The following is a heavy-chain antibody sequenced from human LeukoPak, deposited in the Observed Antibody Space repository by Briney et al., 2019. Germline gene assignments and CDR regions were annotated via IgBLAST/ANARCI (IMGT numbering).Heavy chain of an antibody. CDR3: AKGAGSGWVYYYYMDV. CDR2: IRYDGSNK. CDR1: GFTFSSYG. Sequence: GGSLRLSCAASGFTFSSYGMHWVRQAPGKGLEWVAFIRYDGSNKYYADSVKGRFTVSRDNAKNTLYLQMNSLRPEDTAVYYCAKGAGSGWVYYYYMDVWGKGTTVTVSS. D-gene: IGHD6-19*01. J-gene: IGHJ6*03. V-gene: IGHV3-30*02.